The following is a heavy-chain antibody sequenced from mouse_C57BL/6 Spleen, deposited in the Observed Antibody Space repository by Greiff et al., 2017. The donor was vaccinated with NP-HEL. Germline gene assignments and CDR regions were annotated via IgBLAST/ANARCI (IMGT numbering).Heavy chain of an antibody. CDR3: ARDEGELGRYFDY. D-gene: IGHD4-1*01. CDR1: GFTFSSYA. V-gene: IGHV5-4*01. CDR2: ISDGGSYT. Sequence: EVMLVESGGGLVKPGGSLKLSCAASGFTFSSYAMSWVRQTPEKRLEWVATISDGGSYTYYPDNVKGRFTISRDNAKNNLYLQMSHLKSEDTAMDYCARDEGELGRYFDYWGQGTTLTVSS. J-gene: IGHJ2*01.